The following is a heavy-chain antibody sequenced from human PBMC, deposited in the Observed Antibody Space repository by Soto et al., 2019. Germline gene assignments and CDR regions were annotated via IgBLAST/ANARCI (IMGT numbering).Heavy chain of an antibody. D-gene: IGHD2-15*01. Sequence: QVQLQESGPGLVKPSQTLSLTCTVSGGSISSGDYYWSWIRQPPGKGLEWIGYIYYSGSTYYNPSLKSRVTISVDTSKNQFSLKLSSVTAADTAVYYCARGYCSGGSCYGDFDYWGQGTLVTVSS. CDR1: GGSISSGDYY. CDR2: IYYSGST. CDR3: ARGYCSGGSCYGDFDY. J-gene: IGHJ4*02. V-gene: IGHV4-30-4*01.